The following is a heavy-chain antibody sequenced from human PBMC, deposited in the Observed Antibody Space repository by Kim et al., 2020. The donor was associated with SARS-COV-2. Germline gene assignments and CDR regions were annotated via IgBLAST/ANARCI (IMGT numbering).Heavy chain of an antibody. D-gene: IGHD3-16*01. CDR3: TRGVRI. V-gene: IGHV4-30-4*01. J-gene: IGHJ4*02. CDR2: YRGAS. Sequence: YRGASSSNPSLKSRLTLAVDSSKNQFSRKLSSVTAADTAVYYCTRGVRIWGQGTLVTVSS.